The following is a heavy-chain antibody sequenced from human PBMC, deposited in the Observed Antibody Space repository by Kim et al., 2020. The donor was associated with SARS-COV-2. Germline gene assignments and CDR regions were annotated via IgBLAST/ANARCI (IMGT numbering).Heavy chain of an antibody. J-gene: IGHJ4*02. CDR2: SSYK. D-gene: IGHD6-25*01. Sequence: SSYKQHADSGKGRITISRDNAKNSLYLQMNSLRAEDTAVYYCARGTQRPYWGQGTLVTVSS. CDR3: ARGTQRPY. V-gene: IGHV3-21*01.